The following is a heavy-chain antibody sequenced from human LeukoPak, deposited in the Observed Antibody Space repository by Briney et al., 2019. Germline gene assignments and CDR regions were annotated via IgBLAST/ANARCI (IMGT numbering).Heavy chain of an antibody. CDR1: GYSSTSYW. V-gene: IGHV5-51*01. CDR2: IYPGDSDT. CDR3: ARSFNGGSYVDY. D-gene: IGHD1-26*01. Sequence: GEPLKISGQGPGYSSTSYWIGWGRPMPGKGLEWRGIIYPGDSDTIYSPSFQGQVTISADKSISTAYLQWSSLKASDTAMYYCARSFNGGSYVDYWGQGTLVTVSS. J-gene: IGHJ4*02.